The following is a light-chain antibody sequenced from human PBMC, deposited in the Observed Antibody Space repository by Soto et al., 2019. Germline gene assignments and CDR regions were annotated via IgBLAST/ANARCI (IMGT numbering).Light chain of an antibody. V-gene: IGLV2-14*01. CDR2: DVS. CDR1: SSDVGGYNY. CDR3: RSNTSSVV. J-gene: IGLJ2*01. Sequence: QSVLTQPASVSGSPGQSITISCTGTSSDVGGYNYVSWYQQHPGKAPKLMIYDVSNRPSGVSNRFSGSKSGNTASLTISGTQAGDGANFYCRSNTSSVVFGGGTKLT.